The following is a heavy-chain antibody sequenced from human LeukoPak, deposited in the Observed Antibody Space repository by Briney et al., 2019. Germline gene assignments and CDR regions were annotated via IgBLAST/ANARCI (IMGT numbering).Heavy chain of an antibody. J-gene: IGHJ4*02. CDR3: AKGTIVATIRDSYYFDY. V-gene: IGHV3-23*01. CDR2: ISGSGGST. CDR1: GFTFSSYA. D-gene: IGHD5-12*01. Sequence: GGSLRLSCAASGFTFSSYAMCWVRQAPGKGLEWVSAISGSGGSTYYADSVKGRFTISRDNSKNTLYLQMNSLRAEDTAVYYCAKGTIVATIRDSYYFDYWGQGTLVTVSS.